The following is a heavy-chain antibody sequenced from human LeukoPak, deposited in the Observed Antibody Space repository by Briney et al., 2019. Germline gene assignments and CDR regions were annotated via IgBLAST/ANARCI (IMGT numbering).Heavy chain of an antibody. CDR3: ATSHPLFKYYYDSSGYHLNV. V-gene: IGHV4-59*01. Sequence: SETLSLTRTVSGGSISSYYWSWIRQPPGKGLEWIGYIYYSGSTNYNPSLKSRVTISVDTSKNQFSLKLSSVTAADTAVYYCATSHPLFKYYYDSSGYHLNVWGKGTTVTVSS. J-gene: IGHJ6*04. CDR1: GGSISSYY. CDR2: IYYSGST. D-gene: IGHD3-22*01.